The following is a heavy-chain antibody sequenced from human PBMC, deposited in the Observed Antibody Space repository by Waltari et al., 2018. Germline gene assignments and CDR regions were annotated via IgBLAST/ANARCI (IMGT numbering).Heavy chain of an antibody. J-gene: IGHJ4*02. Sequence: QLQLQESGPGLVKPLETLSLTCTVSGGSISSSNYYWGWIRQPPGKGLEWIGSFYYSGSTYYNPSLNSRVTISVDTSKNQFSLKLSSVTAADTAVYYCASPAPYYYHSSGYQYWGQGTLVTVSS. CDR2: FYYSGST. CDR3: ASPAPYYYHSSGYQY. CDR1: GGSISSSNYY. D-gene: IGHD3-22*01. V-gene: IGHV4-39*07.